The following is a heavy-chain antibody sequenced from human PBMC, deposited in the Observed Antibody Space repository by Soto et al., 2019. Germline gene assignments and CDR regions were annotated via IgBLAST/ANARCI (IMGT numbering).Heavy chain of an antibody. CDR2: IYNSGNT. J-gene: IGHJ3*02. Sequence: QVQLQESGPGLVKPSQTLSLTCTVSGSSIGSGGYYWSWIRQHPGKCLEWIGYIYNSGNTYYNPSLKSRLSISADTSKDPFPVTLSSVPAEDTAVYSCARVSYFGGDCISGATNSFDICGQGTMVSVST. CDR3: ARVSYFGGDCISGATNSFDI. D-gene: IGHD2-21*02. V-gene: IGHV4-31*03. CDR1: GSSIGSGGYY.